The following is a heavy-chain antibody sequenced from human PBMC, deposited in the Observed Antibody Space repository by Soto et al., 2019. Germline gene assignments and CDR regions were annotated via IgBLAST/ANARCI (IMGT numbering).Heavy chain of an antibody. CDR2: IIPMLAAP. V-gene: IGHV1-69*01. J-gene: IGHJ5*01. D-gene: IGHD1-1*01. CDR3: ARVRQGCSANNCYFDP. Sequence: QGQLVQSGAEVKKPGSSVKVSCKASGGSFRTYAINWVRQAPGQGLEWMGGIIPMLAAPTYAQKFQGRLTITADESTTTVYMELSSLTSEDTAVYYCARVRQGCSANNCYFDPWGQGTQVTISS. CDR1: GGSFRTYA.